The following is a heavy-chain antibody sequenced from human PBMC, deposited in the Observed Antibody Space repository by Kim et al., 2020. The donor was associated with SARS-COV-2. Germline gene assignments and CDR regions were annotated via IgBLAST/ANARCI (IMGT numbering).Heavy chain of an antibody. V-gene: IGHV4-39*01. J-gene: IGHJ4*02. CDR3: ARLPLLYYYGSGEYYFDY. D-gene: IGHD3-10*01. Sequence: SETLSLTCTVSGGSISSSSYYWGWIRQPPGKGLEWIGSIYYSGSTYYNPSLKSRVTISVDTSKNQFSLKLSSVTAADTAVYYCARLPLLYYYGSGEYYFDYWGQGTLVTVSS. CDR1: GGSISSSSYY. CDR2: IYYSGST.